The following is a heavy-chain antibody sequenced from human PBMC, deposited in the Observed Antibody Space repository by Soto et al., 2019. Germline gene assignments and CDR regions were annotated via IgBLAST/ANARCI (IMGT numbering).Heavy chain of an antibody. V-gene: IGHV3-30-3*01. Sequence: QVQLVESGGGVVQPGRSLRLSCAASGFTFSSYAMHWVRQAPGKGLEWVAVISYDGSNKYYADSVKGRFTISRDNSKNTLYRQMNSLRAEDTAVYYCANSGGIVGATERGWYFDLWGRGTLVTVSS. CDR2: ISYDGSNK. J-gene: IGHJ2*01. D-gene: IGHD1-26*01. CDR3: ANSGGIVGATERGWYFDL. CDR1: GFTFSSYA.